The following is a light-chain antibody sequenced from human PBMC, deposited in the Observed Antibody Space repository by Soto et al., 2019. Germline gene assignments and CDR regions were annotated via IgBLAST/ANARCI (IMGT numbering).Light chain of an antibody. Sequence: QSVLTQPASVSGSPGQSITISCTGTSSDIGTYNDVSWYQQHPGKVPKLMIYDVSNRPSGVSNRFSGSKSGNTASLTISGLQAEDEADYYCSSYTSSNTLGVFGTGTKLTVL. CDR3: SSYTSSNTLGV. CDR2: DVS. V-gene: IGLV2-14*01. J-gene: IGLJ1*01. CDR1: SSDIGTYND.